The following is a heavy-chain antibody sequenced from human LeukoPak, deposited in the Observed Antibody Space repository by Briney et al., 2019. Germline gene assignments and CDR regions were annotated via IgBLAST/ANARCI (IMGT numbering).Heavy chain of an antibody. J-gene: IGHJ4*02. D-gene: IGHD3-22*01. Sequence: PSETLSLTCTVSGGSISTYYWSWIRQPPGKGLEWIGYFSNSGSTNYNPSLKSRVTISVDTSKSQVSLRLSSVTAADTAVYYCARGDYSDSSGFLDYWGQGTLVTVSS. CDR1: GGSISTYY. V-gene: IGHV4-59*01. CDR3: ARGDYSDSSGFLDY. CDR2: FSNSGST.